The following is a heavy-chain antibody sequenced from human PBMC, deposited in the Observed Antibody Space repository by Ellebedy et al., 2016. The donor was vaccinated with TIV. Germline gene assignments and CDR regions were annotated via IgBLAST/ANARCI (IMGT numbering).Heavy chain of an antibody. D-gene: IGHD3-22*01. CDR2: MHGSGRGI. CDR1: GFTFSAFA. V-gene: IGHV3-23*01. J-gene: IGHJ4*02. Sequence: PGGSLRLSCEASGFTFSAFAMGWVRQTPGKGLEWVSGMHGSGRGISYSESVKGRFIISRDNSKNTLSLQMNSLRAEDTAIYYCATRITLIYWGQGTLVTVSS. CDR3: ATRITLIY.